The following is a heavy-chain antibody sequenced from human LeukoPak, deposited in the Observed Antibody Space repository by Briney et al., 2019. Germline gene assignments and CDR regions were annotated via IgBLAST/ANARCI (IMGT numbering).Heavy chain of an antibody. CDR3: ARSCSGGSCYSEYYYYGMDV. CDR2: MNPNSGKT. D-gene: IGHD2-15*01. V-gene: IGHV1-8*03. CDR1: GYTFTNSD. J-gene: IGHJ6*02. Sequence: VASVTVYCKASGYTFTNSDINWVRQAPGQGLEWMGWMNPNSGKTGYARKFQGRVTFTRNSSISTAYMDLSSLRSEDTAVYYCARSCSGGSCYSEYYYYGMDVWGQGTTVTVSS.